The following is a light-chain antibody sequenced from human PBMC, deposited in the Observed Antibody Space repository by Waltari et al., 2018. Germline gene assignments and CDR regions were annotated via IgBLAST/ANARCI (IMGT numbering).Light chain of an antibody. Sequence: QPVLTQPPSSSASPGESARLTCTLPSDINVGDFNIYWYQQKPESPPRFLLYYNSDSEKAQGSGVPSRFSGSKDASANAGILLISGLQSEDEADYYCMFWPSNVWVFGGGTKLTVL. CDR3: MFWPSNVWV. V-gene: IGLV5-37*01. CDR1: SDINVGDFN. J-gene: IGLJ3*02. CDR2: YNSDSEK.